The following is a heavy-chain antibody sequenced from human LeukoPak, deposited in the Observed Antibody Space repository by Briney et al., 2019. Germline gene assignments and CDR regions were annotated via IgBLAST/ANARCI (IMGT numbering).Heavy chain of an antibody. V-gene: IGHV4-38-2*01. CDR2: IYHSGST. CDR1: GYSISSGYY. Sequence: PSETLSLTCAVSGYSISSGYYWGWIRQPPGKGLEWIGSIYHSGSTYYNPSLKSRVTLSVDTSKNQFSLKLSSVTAADTAGYYCARHAPGGYWGGFDIWGQATMVTVSS. J-gene: IGHJ3*02. CDR3: ARHAPGGYWGGFDI. D-gene: IGHD2-8*02.